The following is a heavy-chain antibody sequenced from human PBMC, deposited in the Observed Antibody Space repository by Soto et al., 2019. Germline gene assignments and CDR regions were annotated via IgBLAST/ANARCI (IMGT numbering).Heavy chain of an antibody. CDR2: IYYSGST. CDR3: ARAFPLYDFWSGSARGFDP. D-gene: IGHD3-3*01. J-gene: IGHJ5*02. V-gene: IGHV4-59*06. CDR1: GSSIIGYY. Sequence: SETLSLTCTFTGSSIIGYYWTWIRQHPVKVLEWIGYIYYSGSTYYNPSLNSRVTISVDTSKNQFSLKLSSVTAADTAVYYCARAFPLYDFWSGSARGFDPWGQGTLVTVSS.